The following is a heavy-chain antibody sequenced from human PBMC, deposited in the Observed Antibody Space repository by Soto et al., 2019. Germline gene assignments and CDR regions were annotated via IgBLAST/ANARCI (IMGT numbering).Heavy chain of an antibody. D-gene: IGHD2-15*01. V-gene: IGHV3-74*01. CDR1: GFTFSNYW. Sequence: EVQLVESGGGLVQPGGSLRLSCAASGFTFSNYWMHWVRQAPGKGLAWVARIDHDGSTDYAGSVRGRFTVSRDNAENMLYLPMNSLRDDDTAPYYCVKDSHGDYWGQGTLVTVSS. J-gene: IGHJ4*02. CDR2: IDHDGST. CDR3: VKDSHGDY.